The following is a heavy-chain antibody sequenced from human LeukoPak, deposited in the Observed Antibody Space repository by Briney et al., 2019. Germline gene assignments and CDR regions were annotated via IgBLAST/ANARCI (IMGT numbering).Heavy chain of an antibody. CDR3: ARDLSSEFDY. J-gene: IGHJ4*02. V-gene: IGHV4-4*07. CDR2: IYTSGST. Sequence: SETLSLTCTVSGGSISSYYWSWIRQPAGKGPEWIGRIYTSGSTNYNPSLKSRVTMSVDASKDQFSLKLSSVTAADTAVYYCARDLSSEFDYWGQGTLVIVSS. D-gene: IGHD2/OR15-2a*01. CDR1: GGSISSYY.